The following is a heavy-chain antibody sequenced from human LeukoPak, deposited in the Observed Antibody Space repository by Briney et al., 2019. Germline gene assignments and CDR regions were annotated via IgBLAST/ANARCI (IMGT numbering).Heavy chain of an antibody. Sequence: GGSLRLSCVASGFTFSGSAVHWVRQAPGKGLEWVGRIRDKTKSYATAYAASVEGRFTISRDDSKNTAYLQMNSLKIEDTAVYFCTRLELVRTTWIFDYWGQGTLVTVSS. V-gene: IGHV3-73*01. CDR3: TRLELVRTTWIFDY. D-gene: IGHD2-2*03. J-gene: IGHJ4*02. CDR1: GFTFSGSA. CDR2: IRDKTKSYAT.